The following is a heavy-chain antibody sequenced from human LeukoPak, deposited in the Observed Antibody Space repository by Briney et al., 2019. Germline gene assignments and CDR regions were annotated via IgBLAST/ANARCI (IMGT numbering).Heavy chain of an antibody. J-gene: IGHJ4*02. CDR1: GGSISSYY. Sequence: SETLSLTCTVSGGSISSYYWSWIRQPPGKGLEWIGYIYYSGSTNYNPSLKSRVTISVDTSKNQFSLKLSSVTAADTAVYYCARQDTYYYDSSGYYGYWGQGTLVTVSS. D-gene: IGHD3-22*01. V-gene: IGHV4-59*12. CDR3: ARQDTYYYDSSGYYGY. CDR2: IYYSGST.